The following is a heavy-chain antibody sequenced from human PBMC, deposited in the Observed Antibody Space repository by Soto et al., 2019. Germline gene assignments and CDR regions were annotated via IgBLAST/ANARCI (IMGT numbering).Heavy chain of an antibody. CDR1: GGTFSSYA. J-gene: IGHJ3*02. CDR2: IIPIFGTA. CDR3: ARGGIDGTSGHEAFES. D-gene: IGHD2-8*01. V-gene: IGHV1-69*13. Sequence: SSVQVSCTASGGTFSSYAISWVRQAPGQGLEWMGGIIPIFGTANYAQKFQGRVTITADESTSTAYMELSSLRSEDTAVYYCARGGIDGTSGHEAFESWGQGKMIT.